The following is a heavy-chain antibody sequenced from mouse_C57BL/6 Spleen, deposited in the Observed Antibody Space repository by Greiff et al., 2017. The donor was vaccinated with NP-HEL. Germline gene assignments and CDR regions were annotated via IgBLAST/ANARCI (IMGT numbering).Heavy chain of an antibody. CDR3: ARSGGNYVVDAMDY. D-gene: IGHD2-1*01. V-gene: IGHV1-55*01. CDR2: IYPGSGST. CDR1: GYTFTSYW. Sequence: QVQLQQPGAELVKPGASVKMSCKASGYTFTSYWITWVKQRPGQGLEWIGDIYPGSGSTNYNEKFKSKATLTVDTSSSTAYMQLRSLTSEDSAVYYCARSGGNYVVDAMDYWGQGTSVTVSS. J-gene: IGHJ4*01.